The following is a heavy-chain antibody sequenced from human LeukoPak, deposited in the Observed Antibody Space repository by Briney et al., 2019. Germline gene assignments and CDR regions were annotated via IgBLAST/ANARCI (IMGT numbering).Heavy chain of an antibody. CDR3: AKVWDSSGWTWIDY. J-gene: IGHJ4*02. D-gene: IGHD6-19*01. CDR1: GFTFSSYA. V-gene: IGHV3-23*01. CDR2: ISGSSGST. Sequence: GGSLRLSCAASGFTFSSYAMSWVRQAPGKGLEWVSAISGSSGSTYYADSVKGRFTISRDNSKNTLYLQMNSLRAEDTAVYYCAKVWDSSGWTWIDYWGQGTLVTVSS.